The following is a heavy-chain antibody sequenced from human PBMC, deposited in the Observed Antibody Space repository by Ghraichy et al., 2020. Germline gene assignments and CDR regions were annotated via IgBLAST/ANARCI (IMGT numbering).Heavy chain of an antibody. CDR2: VDKSGST. CDR1: GGSMSGYF. CDR3: ARDKSGTYSDYFDH. Sequence: SETLSLTCSVSGGSMSGYFWSWIRQSPWKGLEWIGFVDKSGSTTYNPSLKSRVTISLDTSNFQFSLDLGSVTAADTAVYYCARDKSGTYSDYFDHWGQGTQVTVSS. J-gene: IGHJ4*02. V-gene: IGHV4-59*01. D-gene: IGHD1-26*01.